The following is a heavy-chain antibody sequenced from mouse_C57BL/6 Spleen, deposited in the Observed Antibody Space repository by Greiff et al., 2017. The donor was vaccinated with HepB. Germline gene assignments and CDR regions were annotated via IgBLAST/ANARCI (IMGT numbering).Heavy chain of an antibody. CDR1: GYTFTDYN. V-gene: IGHV1-18*01. CDR2: INPNNGGT. D-gene: IGHD1-1*02. J-gene: IGHJ2*01. CDR3: ARGGKILLWYFDY. Sequence: VHVKQSGPELVKPGASVKIPCKASGYTFTDYNMDWVKQSHGKSLEWIGDINPNNGGTIYNQKFKGKATLTVDKSSSTAYMELRSLTSEDTAVYYCARGGKILLWYFDYWGQGTTLTVSS.